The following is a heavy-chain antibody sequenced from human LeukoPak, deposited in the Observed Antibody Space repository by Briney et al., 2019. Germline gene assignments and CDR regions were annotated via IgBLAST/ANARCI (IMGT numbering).Heavy chain of an antibody. D-gene: IGHD6-19*01. CDR3: AKRPRAVAEAYFDY. J-gene: IGHJ4*02. CDR1: GFAFSGYA. V-gene: IGHV3-23*01. Sequence: GGSLRLSCAASGFAFSGYAMSWVRQAPGKGLEWVSAISGSGISTYYADSVKGRFTISRDSSKNTLYLQMNSLRAEDTAVYYCAKRPRAVAEAYFDYWGQGTLVTVSS. CDR2: ISGSGIST.